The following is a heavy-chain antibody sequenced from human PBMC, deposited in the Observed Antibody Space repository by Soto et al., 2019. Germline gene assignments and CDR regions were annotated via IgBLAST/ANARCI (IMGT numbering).Heavy chain of an antibody. CDR1: GGTFSDYA. J-gene: IGHJ4*02. D-gene: IGHD3-3*01. Sequence: QVELTQSGPGVKKPGASLKVSCTASGGTFSDYAISWVRQAPGQGLEWMCGIVPIFGSADYAQKFKGRITITAARSTGSAYLEMPSLRSDDTAVYYWARVSDLHTALMDHWGKGPLVPVSS. CDR3: ARVSDLHTALMDH. V-gene: IGHV1-69*01. CDR2: IVPIFGSA.